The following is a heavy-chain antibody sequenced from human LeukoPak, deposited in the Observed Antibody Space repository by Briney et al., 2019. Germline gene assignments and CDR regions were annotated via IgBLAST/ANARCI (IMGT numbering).Heavy chain of an antibody. V-gene: IGHV1-3*01. CDR2: INAGNGNT. J-gene: IGHJ6*02. CDR1: GYTFTSYA. D-gene: IGHD3-9*01. Sequence: ASVTVSCKASGYTFTSYAMHWLRQAPGQRLEWMGWINAGNGNTKYSQKFQGRVTITRDTSASTAYMELSSLRSEDTAVYYCAIAFWLAAPSVWGQGTTVTVSS. CDR3: AIAFWLAAPSV.